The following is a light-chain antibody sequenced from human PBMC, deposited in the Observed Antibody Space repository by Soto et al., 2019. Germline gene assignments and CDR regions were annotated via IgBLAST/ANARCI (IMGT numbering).Light chain of an antibody. J-gene: IGKJ1*01. CDR3: QQYNIWPLP. CDR2: AAS. V-gene: IGKV3-15*01. CDR1: QSISRN. Sequence: TKSQGTLSLSPGERATLSCRASQSISRNLAWYQQKPGQAPRLLIYAASTRATGLPARFRGSGSGTEFTLTICSLPSEDFAVYSCQQYNIWPLPFAQGSKVDI.